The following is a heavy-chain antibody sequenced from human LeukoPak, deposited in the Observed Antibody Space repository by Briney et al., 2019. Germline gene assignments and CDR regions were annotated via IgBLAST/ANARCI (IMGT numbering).Heavy chain of an antibody. J-gene: IGHJ4*02. CDR3: AKDLNTNYYDSSGGFDY. V-gene: IGHV3-23*01. CDR1: GFTFSSYG. D-gene: IGHD3-22*01. CDR2: ISGSGGST. Sequence: GGTLRLSCGASGFTFSSYGMSWVRQAPGKGLEWVSAISGSGGSTYYADSVKGRFTISRDNSKNTLYLQMNSLRAEDTAVYYCAKDLNTNYYDSSGGFDYWGQGTLVTVSS.